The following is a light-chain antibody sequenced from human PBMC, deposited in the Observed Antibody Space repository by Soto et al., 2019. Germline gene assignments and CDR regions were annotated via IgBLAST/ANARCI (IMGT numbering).Light chain of an antibody. J-gene: IGKJ1*01. CDR1: QGNSNF. Sequence: DIQMTQSPSSLSASVGDRVTITCRASQGNSNFLAWYQQKPGKVPKLLIYAASPLQSAVPSRFSGSGSGTDFTPTITSLQPEDGATYYCQKYNGAPWTFGQGTKVEIK. CDR3: QKYNGAPWT. CDR2: AAS. V-gene: IGKV1-27*01.